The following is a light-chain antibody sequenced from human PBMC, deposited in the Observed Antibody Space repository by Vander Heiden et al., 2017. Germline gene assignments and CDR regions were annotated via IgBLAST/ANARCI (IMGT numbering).Light chain of an antibody. J-gene: IGKJ3*01. V-gene: IGKV1-9*01. CDR2: SAS. Sequence: ILLTQSPSSLSASVGDRVTITCRASQSISTYLAWYQQKPGKAPRLLIYSASTLQSGVPSRFSGSGSGTEFTLTISSLQPEDFATYYCQDLNKYAFTFGPGTKVDIK. CDR1: QSISTY. CDR3: QDLNKYAFT.